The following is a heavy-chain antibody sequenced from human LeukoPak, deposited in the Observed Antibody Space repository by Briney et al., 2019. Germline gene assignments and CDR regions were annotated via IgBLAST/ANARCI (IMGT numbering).Heavy chain of an antibody. CDR3: ARASFPSTYYYYMDV. D-gene: IGHD2-2*01. V-gene: IGHV1-8*02. CDR1: GYTFTSYD. J-gene: IGHJ6*03. CDR2: MNPNSGNT. Sequence: GASVKVSCKASGYTFTSYDINWVRQATGQGLEWMGWMNPNSGNTGYAQKFQGRVTMTRDTSISTAYMELSRLRSDDTAVYYCARASFPSTYYYYMDVWGKGTTVTVSS.